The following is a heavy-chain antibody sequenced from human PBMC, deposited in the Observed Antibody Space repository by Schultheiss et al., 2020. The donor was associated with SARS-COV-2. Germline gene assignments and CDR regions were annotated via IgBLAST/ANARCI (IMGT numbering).Heavy chain of an antibody. D-gene: IGHD2-2*01. J-gene: IGHJ6*02. CDR2: IKSKTDGGTT. CDR1: GFTFSNAW. V-gene: IGHV3-15*01. CDR3: TTVATDSLLIVVVPAARRGMIDYYYYGMDV. Sequence: GGSLRLSCAASGFTFSNAWMSWVRQAPGKGLEWVGRIKSKTDGGTTDYAAPVKGRFTISRDDSKNTLYLQMNSLKTEDTAVYYCTTVATDSLLIVVVPAARRGMIDYYYYGMDVWGQGTTVTVSS.